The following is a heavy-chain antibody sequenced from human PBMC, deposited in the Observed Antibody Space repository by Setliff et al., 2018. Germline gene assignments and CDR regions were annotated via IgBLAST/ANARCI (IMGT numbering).Heavy chain of an antibody. D-gene: IGHD5-18*01. CDR2: IYHSGST. V-gene: IGHV4-4*02. CDR1: GGSISSSNW. Sequence: PSETLSLTCAVSGGSISSSNWWSWVRQPPGKGLGWIGGIYHSGSTNYNPSLKSRVTISVDKSKNQFSLKLSSVTAADTAVYYCARAEYSYGQYYFDYWGQGTLVTVSS. CDR3: ARAEYSYGQYYFDY. J-gene: IGHJ4*02.